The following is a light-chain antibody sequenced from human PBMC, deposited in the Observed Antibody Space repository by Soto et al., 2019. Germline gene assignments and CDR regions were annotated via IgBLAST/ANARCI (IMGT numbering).Light chain of an antibody. V-gene: IGLV2-14*01. CDR1: SRDIGAYNY. CDR2: EVV. Sequence: QSVLTQPASVSGSPGQSISISCSGTSRDIGAYNYVSWYLQHPGKAPKLMIYEVVNRPSGVSNRFSGSKPGNTASLTISGLQAEDEADYYCCSYADGSIYVFGTGTKVTVL. J-gene: IGLJ1*01. CDR3: CSYADGSIYV.